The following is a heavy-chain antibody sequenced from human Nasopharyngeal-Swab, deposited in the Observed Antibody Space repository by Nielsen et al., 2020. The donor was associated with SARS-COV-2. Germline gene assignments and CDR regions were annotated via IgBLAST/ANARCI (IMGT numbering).Heavy chain of an antibody. J-gene: IGHJ4*02. D-gene: IGHD2-8*02. V-gene: IGHV3-23*01. CDR2: ISGRGGST. Sequence: VRQAPGKGLAWVSGISGRGGSTFYADSVEGRFTISRDNSKNTLFLQMNSLRAEDTAVYYCAKNLGSGGVYDYWGQGILVTVSS. CDR3: AKNLGSGGVYDY.